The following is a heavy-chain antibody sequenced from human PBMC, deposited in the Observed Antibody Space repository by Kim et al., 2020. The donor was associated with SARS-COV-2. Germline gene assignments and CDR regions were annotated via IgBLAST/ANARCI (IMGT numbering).Heavy chain of an antibody. CDR3: ARETGEQLVRSGWFDP. V-gene: IGHV4-61*02. CDR1: GGSISSGSYY. D-gene: IGHD6-13*01. J-gene: IGHJ5*02. Sequence: SETLSLTCTVSGGSISSGSYYWSWIRQPAGKGLEWIGRIYTSGSTNYNPSLKSRVTISVDTSKNQFSLKLSSVTTADTAVYYCARETGEQLVRSGWFDPWGQGTLVTVSS. CDR2: IYTSGST.